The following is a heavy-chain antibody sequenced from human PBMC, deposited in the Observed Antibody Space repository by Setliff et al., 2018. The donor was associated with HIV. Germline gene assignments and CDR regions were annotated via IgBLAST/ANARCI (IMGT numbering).Heavy chain of an antibody. V-gene: IGHV3-72*01. D-gene: IGHD5-18*01. Sequence: GGSLRLSCAAAGFTFGKAWMSWFRQTPGKGLEWVGRIANKADSHTIQYAASVQGRFTISRDDSKNSLYLQMSNLQAEDTALYYCTRAGYGHGFDIWGQGTTVTVSS. J-gene: IGHJ6*02. CDR1: GFTFGKAW. CDR2: IANKADSHTI. CDR3: TRAGYGHGFDI.